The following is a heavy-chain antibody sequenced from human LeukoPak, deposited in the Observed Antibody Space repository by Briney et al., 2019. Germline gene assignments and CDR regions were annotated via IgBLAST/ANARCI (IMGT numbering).Heavy chain of an antibody. CDR3: TSDLNYDSGG. J-gene: IGHJ4*02. V-gene: IGHV3-7*01. D-gene: IGHD3-22*01. Sequence: DPGGSLRLSCATSGFTFSGTWMTWVRQAPGKGLGCVANIKPDGSEKYYLDSVKGRFTVSRDNAKKSVYLQMNSLRVEDTAIYYCTSDLNYDSGGWGQGTLVSVSS. CDR1: GFTFSGTW. CDR2: IKPDGSEK.